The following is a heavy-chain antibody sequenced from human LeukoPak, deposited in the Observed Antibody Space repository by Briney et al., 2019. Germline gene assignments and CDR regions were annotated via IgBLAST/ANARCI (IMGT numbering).Heavy chain of an antibody. Sequence: GGSLRLSCAASGFTFDNHAMTWVRQAPGKGLEWVSVITGSGDARYYADSVKGRFTISRDNSKNTLHLQMNTLRVEDTALYYCAKDILTYYYGTSGYYSDYWGQGTLVTVSS. D-gene: IGHD3-3*01. CDR3: AKDILTYYYGTSGYYSDY. V-gene: IGHV3-23*01. J-gene: IGHJ4*02. CDR2: ITGSGDAR. CDR1: GFTFDNHA.